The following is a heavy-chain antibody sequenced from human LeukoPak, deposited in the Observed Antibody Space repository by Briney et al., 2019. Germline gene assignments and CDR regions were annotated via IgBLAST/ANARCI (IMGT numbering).Heavy chain of an antibody. V-gene: IGHV4-39*07. CDR3: ARAGYCSSTSCYKRSRVDNWFDP. CDR1: GGSISSGRYY. CDR2: INHSGST. D-gene: IGHD2-2*02. J-gene: IGHJ5*02. Sequence: SETLSLTCTVSGGSISSGRYYWSWIRQPPGKGLEWIGEINHSGSTNYNPSLKSRVTISVDTSKNQFSLKLSSVTAADTAVYYCARAGYCSSTSCYKRSRVDNWFDPWGQGTLVTVSS.